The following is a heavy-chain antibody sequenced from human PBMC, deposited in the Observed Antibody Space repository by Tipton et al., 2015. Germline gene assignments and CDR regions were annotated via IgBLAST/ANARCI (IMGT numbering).Heavy chain of an antibody. J-gene: IGHJ4*02. V-gene: IGHV4-38-2*01. CDR2: ISHSGNT. CDR3: ACQDYDSLTRDYQTVDY. D-gene: IGHD3-9*01. Sequence: LRLSCVASEFTFRTYAMSWIRQPPGKGLEWIGSISHSGNTYYNPSLKSRVTMSRDTSKNQFSLKLTSVTAADTAVYYCACQDYDSLTRDYQTVDYWGQGTLVTVSS. CDR1: EFTFRTYA.